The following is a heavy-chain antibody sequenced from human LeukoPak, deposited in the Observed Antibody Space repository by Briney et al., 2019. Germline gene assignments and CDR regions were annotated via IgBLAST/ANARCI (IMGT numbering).Heavy chain of an antibody. Sequence: SVKVSSKASGGTFSSYAISWVRQAPGQGLEWMGRIIPIFGTANYAQKFQGRVTITTDESTSTAYMELSSLRSEDTAVYYCARDSHGGSGSYYYFDYWGQGTLVTVSS. J-gene: IGHJ4*02. CDR3: ARDSHGGSGSYYYFDY. V-gene: IGHV1-69*05. CDR1: GGTFSSYA. D-gene: IGHD3-10*01. CDR2: IIPIFGTA.